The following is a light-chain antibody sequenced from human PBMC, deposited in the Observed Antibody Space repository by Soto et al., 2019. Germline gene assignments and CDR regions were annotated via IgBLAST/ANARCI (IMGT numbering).Light chain of an antibody. J-gene: IGKJ5*01. Sequence: DVVMTQSPLSLPVTLGQPASISCRSNQSLVHSAGLAYFSWFQQRPGRSPRRPIYKVSNRDSGVPARFRGSGSGTDFELKISRVEAEDVGVYYCMQGTHWPITFGQGTRLEIK. V-gene: IGKV2-30*02. CDR1: QSLVHSAGLAY. CDR3: MQGTHWPIT. CDR2: KVS.